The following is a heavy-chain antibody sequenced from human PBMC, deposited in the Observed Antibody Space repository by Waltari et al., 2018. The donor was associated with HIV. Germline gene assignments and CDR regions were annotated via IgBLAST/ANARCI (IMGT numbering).Heavy chain of an antibody. CDR2: ITPNSGGT. CDR1: GYTFTGYY. V-gene: IGHV1-2*06. Sequence: QVQLVQSGAEVKKPGASVKVSCKASGYTFTGYYIHWVRQAPGQGLEWMGRITPNSGGTNYAQKFQGRVTMTRDTSISTAYMELSSLRSDDTAVYYCARVATVTTPFDYWGQGTLVTVSS. D-gene: IGHD4-17*01. J-gene: IGHJ4*02. CDR3: ARVATVTTPFDY.